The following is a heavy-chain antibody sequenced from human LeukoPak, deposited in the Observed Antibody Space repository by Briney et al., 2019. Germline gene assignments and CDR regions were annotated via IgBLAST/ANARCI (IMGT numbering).Heavy chain of an antibody. V-gene: IGHV3-30-3*01. D-gene: IGHD6-19*01. CDR3: ARRGSSGCFDY. CDR1: GFTFNTYT. J-gene: IGHJ4*02. Sequence: EGSLRLSCAASGFTFNTYTIHWVRQAPGKGLEWVAVISYDESNKYYADSVKGRFTISGDNSKNTLYLQMNSLRAEDTAVYYCARRGSSGCFDYWGQGTLVTVSS. CDR2: ISYDESNK.